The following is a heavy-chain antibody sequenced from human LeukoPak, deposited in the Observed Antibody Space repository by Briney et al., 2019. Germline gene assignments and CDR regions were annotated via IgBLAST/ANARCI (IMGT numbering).Heavy chain of an antibody. Sequence: ASVKVSCKASGYTFTSYYMHWARQAPGQGLEWMGIINPSGGSTSYAQKFQGRVTMTRDTSTSTVYMELSSLRSEDTAVYYCASTPAAAIAETYYYYGMDVWGQGTTVTVSS. CDR2: INPSGGST. CDR3: ASTPAAAIAETYYYYGMDV. V-gene: IGHV1-46*01. J-gene: IGHJ6*02. D-gene: IGHD2-2*01. CDR1: GYTFTSYY.